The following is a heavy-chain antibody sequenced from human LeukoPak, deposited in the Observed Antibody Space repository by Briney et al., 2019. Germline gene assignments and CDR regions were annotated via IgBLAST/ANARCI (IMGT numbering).Heavy chain of an antibody. D-gene: IGHD3-16*01. CDR1: GGSISSGSYY. J-gene: IGHJ4*02. V-gene: IGHV4-31*03. CDR3: ARRGGQLGYFDY. CDR2: IYYSGST. Sequence: SETLSLTCTVSGGSISSGSYYWSWIRQHPGKGLEWIGYIYYSGSTYYNPSLKSRVTISVDTSKNQFSLKLSSVTAADTAVYYCARRGGQLGYFDYWGQGTLVTVSS.